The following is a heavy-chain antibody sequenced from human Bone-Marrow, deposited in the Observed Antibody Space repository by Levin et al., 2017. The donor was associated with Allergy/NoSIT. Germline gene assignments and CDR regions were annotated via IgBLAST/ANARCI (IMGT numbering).Heavy chain of an antibody. J-gene: IGHJ6*02. CDR2: ISWNSGSI. Sequence: TGGSLRLSCAASGFTFDDYAMHWVRQAPGKGLEWVSGISWNSGSIGYADSVKGRFTISRDNAKNSLYLQMNSLRAEDTALYYCAKGGAVANVGIDQYYYYGMDVWGQGTTVTVSS. V-gene: IGHV3-9*01. CDR3: AKGGAVANVGIDQYYYYGMDV. D-gene: IGHD6-19*01. CDR1: GFTFDDYA.